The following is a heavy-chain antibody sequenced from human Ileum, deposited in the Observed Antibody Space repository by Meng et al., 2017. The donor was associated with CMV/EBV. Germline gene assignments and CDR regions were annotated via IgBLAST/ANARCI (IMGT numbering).Heavy chain of an antibody. V-gene: IGHV3-53*01. Sequence: GESLKISCKPSGGTLGDDAMRWVRQAPGKGLEWVSVIYSGGSTYYADSVKGRFTISRDNSKNTLYLQMNSLRAEDTAVYYCARVVGGNRYDSGRYRPSYYFDFWGQGTLVTVSS. CDR1: GGTLGDDA. CDR2: IYSGGST. D-gene: IGHD3-10*01. J-gene: IGHJ4*02. CDR3: ARVVGGNRYDSGRYRPSYYFDF.